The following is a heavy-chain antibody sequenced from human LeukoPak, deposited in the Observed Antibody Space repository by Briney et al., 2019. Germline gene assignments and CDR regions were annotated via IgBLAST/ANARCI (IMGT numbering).Heavy chain of an antibody. V-gene: IGHV3-30*18. CDR3: AKTTARGGYYYYGLDV. CDR2: ISDDGSRK. J-gene: IGHJ6*02. D-gene: IGHD4-11*01. CDR1: GFTLSNYG. Sequence: PGGSLRLSCAASGFTLSNYGMDWVRQAPGKGLEWVAIISDDGSRKFYADSVKGRFTISRDNSKNTLYLEMNSLRAEDTAVYYCAKTTARGGYYYYGLDVWGQGATVTVSS.